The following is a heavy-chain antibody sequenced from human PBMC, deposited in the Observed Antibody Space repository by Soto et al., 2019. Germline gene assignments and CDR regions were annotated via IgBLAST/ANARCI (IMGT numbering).Heavy chain of an antibody. CDR1: GYTFTGYY. Sequence: QVQLVQSGAGVKKPGASVKVSCKASGYTFTGYYMHWVRQAPGQGLEWMGWINPNSGGTNYAQKFQGWVTMTRDTSISTAYMELSRLRSDDTAVYYCARGSPTYYYGSGSYYHSDYWGQGTLVTVSS. CDR2: INPNSGGT. CDR3: ARGSPTYYYGSGSYYHSDY. D-gene: IGHD3-10*01. V-gene: IGHV1-2*04. J-gene: IGHJ4*02.